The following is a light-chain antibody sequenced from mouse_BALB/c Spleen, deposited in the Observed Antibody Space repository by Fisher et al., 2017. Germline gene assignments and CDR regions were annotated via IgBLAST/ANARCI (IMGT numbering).Light chain of an antibody. V-gene: IGKV4-57-1*01. CDR3: QQYSGYPLT. CDR1: SSVSSSY. CDR2: STS. Sequence: DIVMTQSTALMSASPGEKVTLTCSASSSVSSSYLYWYQQKPGSSPKLWIYSTSNLASGVPARFSGSGSGTSYSLTISSVEAEDAATYYCQQYSGYPLTFGGGTKLEIK. J-gene: IGKJ2*01.